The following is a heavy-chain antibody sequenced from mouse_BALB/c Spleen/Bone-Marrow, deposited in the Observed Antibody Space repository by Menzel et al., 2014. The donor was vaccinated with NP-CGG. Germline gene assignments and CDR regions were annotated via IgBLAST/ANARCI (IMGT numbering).Heavy chain of an antibody. CDR1: GYTFTSYY. CDR3: TRSRRAMDH. CDR2: INPSNGGT. D-gene: IGHD2-12*01. Sequence: VQRVESGAELVKPGASVKLSCKASGYTFTSYYMCWVKQRPGQGLEWIGEINPSNGGTNFSEKFKSKATLTVDKSSSTAYMSLSSLTSEDSAVYYCTRSRRAMDHWGQGTSVTVSS. J-gene: IGHJ4*01. V-gene: IGHV1S81*02.